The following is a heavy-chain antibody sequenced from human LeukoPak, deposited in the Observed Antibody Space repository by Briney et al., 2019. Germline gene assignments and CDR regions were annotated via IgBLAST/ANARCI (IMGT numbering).Heavy chain of an antibody. J-gene: IGHJ4*02. D-gene: IGHD3-9*01. V-gene: IGHV4-38-2*01. Sequence: PSETLSLTCAVSGYSISSGYYWGWIRPPPGKGLEWIGSIYHSGSTYYNPSLKSRVTISVDTPKNQFSLKLSSVTAADTAVYYCARVDVDLLYFDYWGQGTLVTVSS. CDR3: ARVDVDLLYFDY. CDR1: GYSISSGYY. CDR2: IYHSGST.